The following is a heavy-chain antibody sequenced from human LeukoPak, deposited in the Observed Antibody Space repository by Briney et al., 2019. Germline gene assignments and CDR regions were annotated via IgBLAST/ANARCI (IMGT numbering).Heavy chain of an antibody. CDR3: ARDRSGGHSYNWFDP. CDR1: GGTFSSYA. D-gene: IGHD2-15*01. J-gene: IGHJ5*02. Sequence: WASVKVSCKASGGTFSSYAISWVRQAPGQGLEWMGGIIPIFGTANYAQKFQGRVTTTADESTSTAYMELSSLRSEDTAVYYCARDRSGGHSYNWFDPWGQGTLVTVSS. CDR2: IIPIFGTA. V-gene: IGHV1-69*13.